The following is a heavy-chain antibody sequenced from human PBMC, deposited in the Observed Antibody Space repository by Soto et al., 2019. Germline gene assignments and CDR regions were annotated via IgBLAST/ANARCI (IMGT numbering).Heavy chain of an antibody. D-gene: IGHD2-2*01. Sequence: SETLSLTCTVSGGSVSSGNYYWSWIRQTQGKGLEWIGYNIHTGTSNYNPYHKSRITISLDTSKNQFSLKLSSVTAADTAVYYCARVYCSSTSCYWLRPYFDYWGQGTLVTVSS. CDR2: NIHTGTS. CDR3: ARVYCSSTSCYWLRPYFDY. J-gene: IGHJ4*02. V-gene: IGHV4-61*01. CDR1: GGSVSSGNYY.